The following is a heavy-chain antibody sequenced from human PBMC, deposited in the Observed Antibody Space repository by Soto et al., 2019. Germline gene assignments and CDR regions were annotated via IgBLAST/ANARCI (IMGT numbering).Heavy chain of an antibody. CDR2: INSDGSST. CDR3: ARDRPFLYYDSSGYYYYYGMDV. Sequence: GGSLRLSCAASGSTFSSYWMHWVRQAPGKGLVWVSRINSDGSSTSYADSVKGRFTISRDNAKNTLYLQMNSLRAEDTAVYYCARDRPFLYYDSSGYYYYYGMDVWGQGTTVTVSS. CDR1: GSTFSSYW. V-gene: IGHV3-74*01. J-gene: IGHJ6*02. D-gene: IGHD3-22*01.